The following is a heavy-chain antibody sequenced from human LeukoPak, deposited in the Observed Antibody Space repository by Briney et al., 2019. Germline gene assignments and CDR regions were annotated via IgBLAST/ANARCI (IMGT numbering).Heavy chain of an antibody. CDR2: INHSGST. CDR3: ARGISSGAYYGTSHWYFDL. Sequence: SETLSLTCAVYGGSFSGYYWSWIRQPPGKGLEWIGEINHSGSTNYNPSLKSRVTISVDTSKNQFSLKLSSVTAADTAVYYCARGISSGAYYGTSHWYFDLWGRGTLVTVSS. CDR1: GGSFSGYY. J-gene: IGHJ2*01. D-gene: IGHD3-22*01. V-gene: IGHV4-34*01.